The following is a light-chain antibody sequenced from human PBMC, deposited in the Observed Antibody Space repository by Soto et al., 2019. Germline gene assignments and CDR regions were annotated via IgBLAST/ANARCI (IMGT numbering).Light chain of an antibody. Sequence: IQLTQSPSSLSASVGDRVTITCRASQGISSYLAWYQQKPGKAPKLLIYGASTLEGGVPFRFSGSGSGTDFTLTISSLQPEDCATYYCQQLNTYPITFGQGTRLEIK. V-gene: IGKV1-9*01. J-gene: IGKJ5*01. CDR2: GAS. CDR3: QQLNTYPIT. CDR1: QGISSY.